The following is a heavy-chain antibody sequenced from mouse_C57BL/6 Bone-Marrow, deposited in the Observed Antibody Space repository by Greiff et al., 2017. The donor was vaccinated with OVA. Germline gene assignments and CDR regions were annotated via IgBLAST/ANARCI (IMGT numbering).Heavy chain of an antibody. CDR1: GYTFTDYY. D-gene: IGHD1-1*01. CDR2: INPYNGGT. Sequence: VQLQQSGPVLVKPGASVKMSCKASGYTFTDYYMNWVKQSPGKSLEWIGVINPYNGGTSYNQKFKGKATLTVDKSSSTAYMELNSLTSEDSAVYYCASLLLLRLDYWGQGTTLTVSS. V-gene: IGHV1-19*01. CDR3: ASLLLLRLDY. J-gene: IGHJ2*01.